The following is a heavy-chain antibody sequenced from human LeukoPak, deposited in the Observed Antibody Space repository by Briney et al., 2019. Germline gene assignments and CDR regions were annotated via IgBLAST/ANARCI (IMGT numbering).Heavy chain of an antibody. D-gene: IGHD4-17*01. Sequence: SETLSLTCTVSGGSISSYYWSWTRQPPGKGLEWIGYIYYSGSTNYNPSLKSRVTISVDTSKNQFSLKLSSVTAADTAVYYCASSTTTVTVFDYWGQGTLVTVSS. CDR2: IYYSGST. J-gene: IGHJ4*02. CDR3: ASSTTTVTVFDY. V-gene: IGHV4-59*08. CDR1: GGSISSYY.